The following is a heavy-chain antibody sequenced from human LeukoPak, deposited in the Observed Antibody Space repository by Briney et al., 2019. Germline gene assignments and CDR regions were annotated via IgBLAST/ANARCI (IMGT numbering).Heavy chain of an antibody. CDR1: GGTFSSYA. J-gene: IGHJ3*02. Sequence: GASVTVSCKASGGTFSSYAISWVRQAPGQGLEWMGGIIPILGIANYAQKLQGRVTITADKSTSTAYMELSSLRSEDTAVYYCAIPLERRGAFDIWGQGTMVTVSS. V-gene: IGHV1-69*10. CDR3: AIPLERRGAFDI. D-gene: IGHD1-1*01. CDR2: IIPILGIA.